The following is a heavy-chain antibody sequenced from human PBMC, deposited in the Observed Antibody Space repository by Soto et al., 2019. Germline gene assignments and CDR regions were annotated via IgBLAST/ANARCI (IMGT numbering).Heavy chain of an antibody. Sequence: QVQLQESGPGLVKPSGTLSLTCAVSGGSISSSNWWSWVRQPPGKGLEWIGEIYHSGSTNYNPSLTSRVTISVDKSKNQYSLKLSSVTAADTAVYYCARVAGSYYYGMDVWGQGTTVTVSS. J-gene: IGHJ6*02. CDR2: IYHSGST. CDR1: GGSISSSNW. D-gene: IGHD1-26*01. CDR3: ARVAGSYYYGMDV. V-gene: IGHV4-4*02.